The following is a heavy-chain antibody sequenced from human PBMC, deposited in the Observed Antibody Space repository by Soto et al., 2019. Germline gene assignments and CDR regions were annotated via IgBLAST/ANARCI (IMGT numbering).Heavy chain of an antibody. V-gene: IGHV1-18*01. CDR3: ARGPYDSGSYDY. D-gene: IGHD3-10*01. CDR2: ISVYNGYT. CDR1: GNTFSRYG. J-gene: IGHJ4*02. Sequence: QVQLVQSGAEVKKPGASVKVSCKASGNTFSRYGFSWVRQAPGQGLEWMGWISVYNGYTNYAQNLQGRVTMTTDTSTTTAYLELRSLRSDDTAVYYCARGPYDSGSYDYWGQGTLVTVSS.